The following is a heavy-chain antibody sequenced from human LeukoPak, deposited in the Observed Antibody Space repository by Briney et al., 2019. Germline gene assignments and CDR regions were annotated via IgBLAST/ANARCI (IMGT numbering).Heavy chain of an antibody. J-gene: IGHJ4*02. V-gene: IGHV3-30-3*01. CDR3: AREGLAYYDFWSGYFWGYYFDY. CDR1: GFTFSSYA. D-gene: IGHD3-3*01. Sequence: GGSLRLSCAASGFTFSSYAMHWVRQAPGKGLEWVAVISYDGSNKYYADSVKGRFTISRDNSKNTLYPQMNSLRAEDTAVYYCAREGLAYYDFWSGYFWGYYFDYWGQGTLVTVSS. CDR2: ISYDGSNK.